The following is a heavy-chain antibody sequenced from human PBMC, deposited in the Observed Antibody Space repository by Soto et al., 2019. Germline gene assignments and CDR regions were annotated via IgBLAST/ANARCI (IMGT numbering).Heavy chain of an antibody. D-gene: IGHD3-10*01. CDR3: ARVLYYGSGSYSPYGMDV. CDR1: GVSFNNNG. J-gene: IGHJ6*01. Sequence: QVQLVQSGAEVKKPGSSVKVSCKTSGVSFNNNGIGWVRQAPGHGLEWMGGVSPPFRTSNYARKFQGSTSITADASTGTVNMELSSLTSEDTAQYYCARVLYYGSGSYSPYGMDVWGQGTTVTVSS. CDR2: VSPPFRTS. V-gene: IGHV1-69*01.